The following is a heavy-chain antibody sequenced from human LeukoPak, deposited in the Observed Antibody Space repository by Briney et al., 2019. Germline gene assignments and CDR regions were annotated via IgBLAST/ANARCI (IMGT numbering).Heavy chain of an antibody. CDR2: IYYSGST. D-gene: IGHD6-13*01. CDR3: ARGGGSSSWKPHNWFDP. J-gene: IGHJ5*02. CDR1: GGSISSSSYY. V-gene: IGHV4-39*07. Sequence: PSETLSLTCTVSGGSISSSSYYWGWIRQPPGKGLEWIGSIYYSGSTYYNPSLKSRVTISVDTSKNQFSLKLSSVTAADTAVYYCARGGGSSSWKPHNWFDPWGQGTLVTVSS.